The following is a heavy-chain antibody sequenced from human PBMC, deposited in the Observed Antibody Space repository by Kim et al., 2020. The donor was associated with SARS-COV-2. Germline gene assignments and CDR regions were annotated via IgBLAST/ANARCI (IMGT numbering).Heavy chain of an antibody. CDR2: IKKDGTEH. CDR3: TGVDTCHHGSCSDS. Sequence: GGSLRLSCAVSGFTNTNYRMNWVRQAPGKGLEWVAVIKKDGTEHYEVDSVERRTTFSSDNATDPLHLQISLRSADDTANYYWTGVDTCHHGSCSDS. D-gene: IGHD3-10*01. J-gene: IGHJ5*01. CDR1: GFTNTNYR. V-gene: IGHV3-7*01.